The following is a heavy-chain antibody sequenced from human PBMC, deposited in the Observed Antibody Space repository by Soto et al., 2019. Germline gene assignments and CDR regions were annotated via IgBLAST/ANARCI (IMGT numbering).Heavy chain of an antibody. CDR2: ISAYNGNT. V-gene: IGHV1-18*01. D-gene: IGHD2-15*01. CDR1: GYTFTSYG. Sequence: QVQLVQSGAEVKKPGASVKVSCKASGYTFTSYGISWVRQAPGQGLEWMGWISAYNGNTNYAQKLQGRVTMTTDTSTSTAYMEVRRLRSDDTAVYYCARDQDIVVVVAATDDAFDIWGQGTMVTVSS. J-gene: IGHJ3*02. CDR3: ARDQDIVVVVAATDDAFDI.